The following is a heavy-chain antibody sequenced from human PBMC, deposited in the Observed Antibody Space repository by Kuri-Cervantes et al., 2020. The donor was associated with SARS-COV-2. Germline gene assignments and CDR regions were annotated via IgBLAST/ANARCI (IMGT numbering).Heavy chain of an antibody. J-gene: IGHJ4*02. CDR3: ARDNILFSGSGFDS. D-gene: IGHD1-26*01. CDR2: FYSTGVT. V-gene: IGHV4-61*08. Sequence: SETLSLTCTVSGGSISSGDYYWSWIRQPPGKGLEWIGYFYSTGVTNYDPSLKTRVTMSTDASKNQLSLKLTSVTAADTAVYFCARDNILFSGSGFDSWGQGALVTVSS. CDR1: GGSISSGDYY.